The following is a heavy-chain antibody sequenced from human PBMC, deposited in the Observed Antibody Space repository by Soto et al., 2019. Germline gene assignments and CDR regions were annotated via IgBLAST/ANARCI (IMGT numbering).Heavy chain of an antibody. D-gene: IGHD1-26*01. V-gene: IGHV4-30-4*01. Sequence: SETLSLTCTVSGGSISSGGYYWGWIRQPPGKGLEWIGYVYYSGTTYSHPSLNSRVSIPVDTSENQSSLRLTSVTAADTAVYYCVTVNLVGAAYYFDYWGPGTLVTVSS. CDR1: GGSISSGGYY. CDR3: VTVNLVGAAYYFDY. J-gene: IGHJ4*02. CDR2: VYYSGTT.